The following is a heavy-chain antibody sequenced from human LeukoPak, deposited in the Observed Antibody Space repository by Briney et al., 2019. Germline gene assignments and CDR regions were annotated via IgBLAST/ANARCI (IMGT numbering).Heavy chain of an antibody. J-gene: IGHJ4*02. D-gene: IGHD2-21*02. Sequence: PSETLSLTCTVSGGSITSYYRSWIRQSPGKGLEWIGFMYYSGTTNYNPSLKSRVTISLGMSKNQFSLKLSSVTAADTAVYYCARLPMAVTPHVDYWGQGTLATVSS. CDR1: GGSITSYY. V-gene: IGHV4-59*01. CDR2: MYYSGTT. CDR3: ARLPMAVTPHVDY.